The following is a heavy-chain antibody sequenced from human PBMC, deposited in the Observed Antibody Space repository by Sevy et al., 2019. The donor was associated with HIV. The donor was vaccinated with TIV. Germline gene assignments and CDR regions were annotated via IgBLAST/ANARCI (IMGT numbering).Heavy chain of an antibody. D-gene: IGHD7-27*01. CDR2: ISGLSNYI. J-gene: IGHJ6*02. CDR3: AKALINWDGLDV. CDR1: GFTFSSYR. Sequence: GGSLRLTCAASGFTFSSYRIKWVRQAPGKGLEWVSSISGLSNYIFYSDSVKGRFTISRDNAKNSVYLQMNSLRAEDTAVYFCAKALINWDGLDVWGQGTTVTVSS. V-gene: IGHV3-21*01.